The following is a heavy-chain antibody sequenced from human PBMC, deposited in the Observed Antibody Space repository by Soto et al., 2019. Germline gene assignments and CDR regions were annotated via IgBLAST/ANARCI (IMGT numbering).Heavy chain of an antibody. D-gene: IGHD4-17*01. CDR1: GGTFSSYT. J-gene: IGHJ5*02. V-gene: IGHV1-69*02. Sequence: SVKVSCKASGGTFSSYTISWVRQAPGQGLEWMGRIIPILGIANYAQKFQGRVTIIADKSTSTAYMELSSLRSEDTAVYYCARVPVTTVGWFDPWGQGTLVTVSS. CDR3: ARVPVTTVGWFDP. CDR2: IIPILGIA.